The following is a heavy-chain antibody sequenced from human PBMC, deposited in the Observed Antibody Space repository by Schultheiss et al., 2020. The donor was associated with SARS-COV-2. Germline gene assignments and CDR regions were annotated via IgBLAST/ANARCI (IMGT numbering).Heavy chain of an antibody. CDR1: GGSFSGYY. J-gene: IGHJ4*02. V-gene: IGHV4-34*01. CDR3: ASSPGGYDSSGYGFDY. Sequence: SETLSLTCAVYGGSFSGYYWSWIRQPPGKGLEWIGEIYHSGSTYYNPSLKSRVTISVDTSKNQFSLKLSSVTAADTAVYYCASSPGGYDSSGYGFDYWGQGTLVTVSS. D-gene: IGHD3-22*01. CDR2: IYHSGST.